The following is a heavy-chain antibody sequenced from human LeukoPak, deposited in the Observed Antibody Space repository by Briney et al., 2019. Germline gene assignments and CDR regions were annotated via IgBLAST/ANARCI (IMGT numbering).Heavy chain of an antibody. CDR2: IYTSGST. CDR3: ARGPPITRYNWAFDY. CDR1: GGSISSGSYY. V-gene: IGHV4-61*02. J-gene: IGHJ4*02. Sequence: SETLSLTCTVSGGSISSGSYYWSWIRQPAGKGLEWIGRIYTSGSTNYNPSLKSRVPIAVDTSKNKFSLKLSSVTAADTAVYYCARGPPITRYNWAFDYWGQGPLVTVSS. D-gene: IGHD1-20*01.